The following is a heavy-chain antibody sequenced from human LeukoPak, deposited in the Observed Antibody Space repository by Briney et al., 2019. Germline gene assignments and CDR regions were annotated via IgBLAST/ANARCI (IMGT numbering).Heavy chain of an antibody. CDR1: GFTFSNAW. CDR3: ARDPVAAGAFDI. CDR2: IKSKTDGGTT. Sequence: GGSLRLSCAASGFTFSNAWMSWVRQAPGKGLEWVGRIKSKTDGGTTDYAAPVKGRFTISRDDSKNTLYLQMNSLRAEDTAVYYCARDPVAAGAFDIWGQGTMVTVSS. J-gene: IGHJ3*02. D-gene: IGHD6-25*01. V-gene: IGHV3-15*01.